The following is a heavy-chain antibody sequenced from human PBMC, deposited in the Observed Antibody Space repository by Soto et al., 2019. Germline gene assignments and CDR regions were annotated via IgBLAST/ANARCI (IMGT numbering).Heavy chain of an antibody. Sequence: QVQLVQSGAEVKKPGASVKVSCKASGYTFTGYYMHWVRQAPGQGLEWMGWINPNSGGTNYAQKFQGWVTMTRDTSISTAYMELSRLRSDDTAVYYCARAPYYDFWSGYYLDPWGQGTLVTVSS. CDR1: GYTFTGYY. J-gene: IGHJ5*02. V-gene: IGHV1-2*04. CDR2: INPNSGGT. CDR3: ARAPYYDFWSGYYLDP. D-gene: IGHD3-3*01.